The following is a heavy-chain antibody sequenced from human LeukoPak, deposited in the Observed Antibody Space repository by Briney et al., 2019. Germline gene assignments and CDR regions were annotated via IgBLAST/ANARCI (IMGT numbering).Heavy chain of an antibody. D-gene: IGHD2-15*01. Sequence: GGSLRLSCAASGFTFDDYGMSWVRQAPGKGLEWVSGINWNGGSTGYADSVKGRFTISRDNAKNSLYLQMNSLRAEDTAVYYCARPELPGWSVLSDFWGQGTLVTVSS. CDR3: ARPELPGWSVLSDF. CDR1: GFTFDDYG. CDR2: INWNGGST. J-gene: IGHJ4*02. V-gene: IGHV3-20*04.